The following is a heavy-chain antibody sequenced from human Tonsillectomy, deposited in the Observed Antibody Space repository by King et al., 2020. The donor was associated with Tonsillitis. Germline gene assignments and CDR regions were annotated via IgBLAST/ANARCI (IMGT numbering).Heavy chain of an antibody. J-gene: IGHJ5*01. V-gene: IGHV4-39*07. Sequence: QLQESGPGLVKPSETLSLSCTVSGDSISSDNYFWGWIRQPPGQGLEWIASILHSGSTYYNPSLESRVPISVDTSKNRFSLKVTSVTAADTAMYYCARLPIWWSDRRSVWFDPWGQGIMVTVSS. CDR1: GDSISSDNYF. CDR2: ILHSGST. D-gene: IGHD2-8*02. CDR3: ARLPIWWSDRRSVWFDP.